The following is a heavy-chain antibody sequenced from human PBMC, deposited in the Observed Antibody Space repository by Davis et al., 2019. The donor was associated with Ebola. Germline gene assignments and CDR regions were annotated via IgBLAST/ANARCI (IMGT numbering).Heavy chain of an antibody. CDR1: GGSISSGGYY. Sequence: MPSETLSLTCTVSGGSISSGGYYWSWIRQHPGKGLEWIGYIYYSGSTNYNPSLKSRVTISVDTSKNQFSLKLSSVTAADTAVYYCASLSRAVAGPFDYWGQGTLVTISS. CDR2: IYYSGST. V-gene: IGHV4-61*08. J-gene: IGHJ4*02. CDR3: ASLSRAVAGPFDY. D-gene: IGHD6-19*01.